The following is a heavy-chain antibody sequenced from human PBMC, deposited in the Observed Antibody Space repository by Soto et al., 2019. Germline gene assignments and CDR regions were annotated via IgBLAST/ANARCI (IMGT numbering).Heavy chain of an antibody. V-gene: IGHV4-39*01. CDR1: GDSISSSTYY. J-gene: IGHJ4*02. D-gene: IGHD4-17*01. CDR2: IFSTGAT. Sequence: SETLSLTCTVSGDSISSSTYYWGWIRRPPGKGLEWIATIFSTGATHYNPSLRSRVTISVDTSRNQFSLTVRSVTAADTASYYCARHDYGDGFSYWGQGSQVTVSS. CDR3: ARHDYGDGFSY.